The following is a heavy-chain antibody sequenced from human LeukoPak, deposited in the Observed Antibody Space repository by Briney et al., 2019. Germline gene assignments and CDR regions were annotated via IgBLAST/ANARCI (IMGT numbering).Heavy chain of an antibody. V-gene: IGHV1-18*01. D-gene: IGHD5-24*01. CDR2: ISAYNGNT. CDR1: GYTFTSYG. Sequence: ASVKVSCKDSGYTFTSYGISWVRQAPGQGLEWMGWISAYNGNTNYAQKLQGRVTMTTDTSTSTAYMELRSLRSDDTAVYYCAKGGRNGYNFDYFDYWGQGTLVTVSS. CDR3: AKGGRNGYNFDYFDY. J-gene: IGHJ4*02.